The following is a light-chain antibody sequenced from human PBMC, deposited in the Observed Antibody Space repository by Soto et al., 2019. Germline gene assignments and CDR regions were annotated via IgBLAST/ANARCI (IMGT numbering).Light chain of an antibody. J-gene: IGKJ1*01. CDR3: QQYNSWLWT. V-gene: IGKV3-11*01. Sequence: IGLSQSPATLSLSPGERATLSCRASQSVSSYLSWYQQKPGQAPRLLIYDASNRATGIPARFSGSGSGTEFTLIISSLQSEDSAVYYCQQYNSWLWTFGEGTKL. CDR1: QSVSSY. CDR2: DAS.